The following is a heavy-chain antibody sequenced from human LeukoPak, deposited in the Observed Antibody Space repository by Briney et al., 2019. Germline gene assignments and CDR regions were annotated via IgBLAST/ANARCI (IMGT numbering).Heavy chain of an antibody. V-gene: IGHV3-74*01. CDR1: GFSFSAYW. J-gene: IGHJ4*02. CDR3: ARGYSNFDF. D-gene: IGHD5-18*01. Sequence: PGGSLRLSCAASGFSFSAYWMHWVRQVPGMGLVWVSRINSDGSSTTYADSVEGRFTISKDIAKNTLYLQMNSLRVEDTAVYFCARGYSNFDFWGQGTLVTVSS. CDR2: INSDGSST.